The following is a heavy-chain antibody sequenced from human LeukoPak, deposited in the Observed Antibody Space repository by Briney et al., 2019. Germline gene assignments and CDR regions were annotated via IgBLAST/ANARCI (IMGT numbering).Heavy chain of an antibody. V-gene: IGHV3-15*01. D-gene: IGHD3-9*01. CDR3: TTQHYDILTGYPYYFDY. Sequence: PGGSLRLSCAASGFTFSSYSMNWVRQAPGKGLEWVGRIKSKTDGGTTDYAAPVKGRFTISRDDSKNTLYLQMNSLKTEDTAVYYCTTQHYDILTGYPYYFDYWGQGTLVTVSS. CDR2: IKSKTDGGTT. J-gene: IGHJ4*02. CDR1: GFTFSSYS.